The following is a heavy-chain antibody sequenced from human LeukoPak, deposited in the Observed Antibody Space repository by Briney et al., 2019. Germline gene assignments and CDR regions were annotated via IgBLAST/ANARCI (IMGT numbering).Heavy chain of an antibody. CDR2: INPSGGST. CDR3: ARDSGDILTGYPPNWFDP. J-gene: IGHJ5*02. V-gene: IGHV1-46*01. CDR1: GYTFTIYY. Sequence: ASVKVSCKASGYTFTIYYIHWVRQAPGQGLEWMGLINPSGGSTNYAQKFQGRVTMTRDTSASTAYMELSSLRSEDMAVYYCARDSGDILTGYPPNWFDPWGQGTLVTVSS. D-gene: IGHD3-9*01.